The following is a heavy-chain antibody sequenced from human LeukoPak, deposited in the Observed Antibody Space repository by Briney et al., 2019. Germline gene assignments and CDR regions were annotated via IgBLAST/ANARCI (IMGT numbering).Heavy chain of an antibody. J-gene: IGHJ3*02. V-gene: IGHV3-7*01. CDR2: IKQDGSEK. CDR3: ARDSKAFDI. CDR1: GFSFSSSW. Sequence: PGGSLRLSCAASGFSFSSSWMTWVRQAPGKGLEWVANIKQDGSEKFYVDSVKGRFTISRDNAKNSLHLQMDSLRAEDTAVYYCARDSKAFDIWGRGTMVTVSS.